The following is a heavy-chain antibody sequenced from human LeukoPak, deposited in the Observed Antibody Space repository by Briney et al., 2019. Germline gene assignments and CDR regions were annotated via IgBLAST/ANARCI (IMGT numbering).Heavy chain of an antibody. V-gene: IGHV3-23*01. CDR1: GFTFSSYA. CDR3: ARDGTVRGKNGCFDY. Sequence: GGSLRLSCAASGFTFSSYAMSWVRQAPGKGLEWVSAISGSGGSTYYADSVKGRFTISRDNGKNSLYLQMNSLRAEDTAVYYCARDGTVRGKNGCFDYWGQGTLVTVSS. J-gene: IGHJ4*02. CDR2: ISGSGGST. D-gene: IGHD3-10*01.